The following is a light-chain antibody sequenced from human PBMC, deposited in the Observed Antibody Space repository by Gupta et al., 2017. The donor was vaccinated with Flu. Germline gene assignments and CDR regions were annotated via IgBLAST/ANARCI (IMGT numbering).Light chain of an antibody. Sequence: EIVMTQSPGTLSLSPGERATLSCRASQSVSSSYLAWYQQKPGQAPRLLIYGASSRATGIPDRFSGSGSGTDFTLTISRREPEDFAVYYCQQEDNSPWTFGQGTXVEIK. CDR3: QQEDNSPWT. CDR2: GAS. V-gene: IGKV3-20*01. J-gene: IGKJ1*01. CDR1: QSVSSSY.